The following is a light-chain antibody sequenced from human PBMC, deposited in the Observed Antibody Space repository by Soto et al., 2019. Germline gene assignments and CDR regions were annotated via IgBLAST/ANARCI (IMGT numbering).Light chain of an antibody. CDR1: SSDVGSYNL. J-gene: IGLJ1*01. Sequence: QSVLTQPASVSGSPGQSITISCTGTSSDVGSYNLVSWYQQHPGKAPKLMIYEGSKRPSGVSNRFSGSKSGNTASLTISGLQADDEADYYCCSYAGSSTPNVFGPGTKVTVL. CDR2: EGS. CDR3: CSYAGSSTPNV. V-gene: IGLV2-23*01.